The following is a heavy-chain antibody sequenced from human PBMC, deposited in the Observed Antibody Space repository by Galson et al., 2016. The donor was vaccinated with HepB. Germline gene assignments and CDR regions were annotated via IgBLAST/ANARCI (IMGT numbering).Heavy chain of an antibody. Sequence: SVKVSCKASGGTFRTYAISWVREAPGQGLEWMGRIIPIFATTNYAQKFQGRVTITADDSTNTAYMELSSLRSEDTAVYFCARVDFSHDNSEWYFDYWGQGTLVTVSS. D-gene: IGHD3-22*01. V-gene: IGHV1-69*13. CDR2: IIPIFATT. J-gene: IGHJ4*02. CDR3: ARVDFSHDNSEWYFDY. CDR1: GGTFRTYA.